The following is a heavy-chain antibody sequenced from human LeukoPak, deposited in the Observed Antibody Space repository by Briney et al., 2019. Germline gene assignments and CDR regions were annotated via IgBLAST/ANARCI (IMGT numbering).Heavy chain of an antibody. CDR3: AKDPQYYYDSQADAFDI. CDR2: ISGSGGST. J-gene: IGHJ3*02. Sequence: GGSLRLSCAASGFTFSSYAMSWVRQAPGKGLEWVSAISGSGGSTYYADSVKGRFTISRDNSKNTLYLQMNSLKAEDTAVYYCAKDPQYYYDSQADAFDIWGQGTMVTVSS. V-gene: IGHV3-23*01. D-gene: IGHD3-22*01. CDR1: GFTFSSYA.